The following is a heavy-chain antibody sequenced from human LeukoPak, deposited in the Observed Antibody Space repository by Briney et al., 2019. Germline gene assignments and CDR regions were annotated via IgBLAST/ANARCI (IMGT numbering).Heavy chain of an antibody. CDR2: IYSGGST. Sequence: GSLRLSCAASGFTVSSNYMSWVRQAPGKGLEWVSVIYSGGSTYYADSVEGRFTISRDNSKNTLYLQMNSLRAEDTAVYYCAREVAAAGIGYYYYYGMDVWGQGTTVTVSS. J-gene: IGHJ6*02. CDR3: AREVAAAGIGYYYYYGMDV. CDR1: GFTVSSNY. D-gene: IGHD6-13*01. V-gene: IGHV3-66*01.